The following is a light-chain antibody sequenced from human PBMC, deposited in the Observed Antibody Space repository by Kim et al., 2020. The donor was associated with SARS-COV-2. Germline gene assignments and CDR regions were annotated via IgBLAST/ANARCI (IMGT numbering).Light chain of an antibody. V-gene: IGLV3-21*04. CDR3: QVWDTDSDQRV. J-gene: IGLJ3*02. Sequence: SYELTQPPSVSVAPGKTATITCGGNDIGSVSVHWYQQKPGQAPVLVIYYDTDRPSGIPERFSGSNSGNTATLTISRVEAGDEADYYCQVWDTDSDQRVFG. CDR1: DIGSVS. CDR2: YDT.